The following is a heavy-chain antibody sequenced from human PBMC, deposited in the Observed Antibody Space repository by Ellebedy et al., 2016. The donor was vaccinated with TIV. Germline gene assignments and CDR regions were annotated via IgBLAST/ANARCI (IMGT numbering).Heavy chain of an antibody. Sequence: GESLKISCAASGFTFSTKSMNWVRQAPGKGLEWVSSFSSSSSHIYYADSVKGRFTISRDNANNSLYLQMNSLRAEDTAVYYCARDLIVGANDYWGQGTLVTVSS. D-gene: IGHD1-26*01. J-gene: IGHJ4*02. CDR1: GFTFSTKS. CDR3: ARDLIVGANDY. V-gene: IGHV3-21*01. CDR2: FSSSSSHI.